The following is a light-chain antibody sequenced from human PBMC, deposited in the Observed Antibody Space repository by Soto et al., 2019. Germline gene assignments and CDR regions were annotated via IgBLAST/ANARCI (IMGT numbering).Light chain of an antibody. CDR2: GAS. J-gene: IGKJ1*01. CDR3: QQYGNSPRT. Sequence: EIALTQSPATLSLSPGEKATLSCRASQSVSNYLAWYQQKPGQAPRLLIYGASSRATGIADRFSGSGSGTDFTLTISRLEPEDFAVYYRQQYGNSPRTFGQGTKV. CDR1: QSVSNY. V-gene: IGKV3-20*01.